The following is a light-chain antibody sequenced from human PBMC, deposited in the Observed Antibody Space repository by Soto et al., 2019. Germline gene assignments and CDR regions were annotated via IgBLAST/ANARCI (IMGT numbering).Light chain of an antibody. Sequence: QSVLTQSPSASASLGASVKLTCTLSSGHSTYAIAWHQQQPEKGPRFLMKVNSDGSHIKGDGIPDRFSGSSSGSERYLTISSLQSEDEADYSCQTWDTGIHKIFGGGTKLTVL. CDR1: SGHSTYA. CDR3: QTWDTGIHKI. V-gene: IGLV4-69*01. J-gene: IGLJ2*01. CDR2: VNSDGSH.